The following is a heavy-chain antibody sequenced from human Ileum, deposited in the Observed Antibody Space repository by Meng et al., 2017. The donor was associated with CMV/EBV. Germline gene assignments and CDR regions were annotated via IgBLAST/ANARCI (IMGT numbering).Heavy chain of an antibody. Sequence: TSGVGVGWVRQQPGKTLEWLALIYWNDDKRYRQSLKSRLTITKDTSKSQVVLTMTNMDHVDTATDYCALLGYSSSTSCYGGQENGFDPWGQGTLVTVSS. CDR2: IYWNDDK. CDR1: TSGVG. CDR3: ALLGYSSSTSCYGGQENGFDP. V-gene: IGHV2-5*01. D-gene: IGHD2-2*01. J-gene: IGHJ5*02.